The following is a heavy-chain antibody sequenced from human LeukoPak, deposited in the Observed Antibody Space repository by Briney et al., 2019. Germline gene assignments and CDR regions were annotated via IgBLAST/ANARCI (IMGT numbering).Heavy chain of an antibody. Sequence: ASVKVSCKASGYTFTSYDINWVRQATGQGLEWMGWMNPNSGNTGYAQKFRGRVTMTRNTSISTAYMELSSLRSEDTAVYYCARGPSITMVRGVKFGWFDPWGQGTLVTVSS. V-gene: IGHV1-8*01. J-gene: IGHJ5*02. CDR3: ARGPSITMVRGVKFGWFDP. D-gene: IGHD3-10*01. CDR2: MNPNSGNT. CDR1: GYTFTSYD.